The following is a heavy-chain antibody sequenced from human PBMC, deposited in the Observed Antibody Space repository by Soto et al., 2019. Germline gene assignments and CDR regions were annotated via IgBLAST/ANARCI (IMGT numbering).Heavy chain of an antibody. CDR2: ISGSGDRT. CDR1: GFSFNIYA. Sequence: LRLSCAASGFSFNIYAMSWVRQAPGKGLEWVSGISGSGDRTHYVDSVKGRFTISRDNVKNTLYLQMNSLRAEDTAVYYCAKASTYEYVWGSFRYYFDHWGQGALVTVSS. V-gene: IGHV3-23*01. J-gene: IGHJ4*02. D-gene: IGHD3-16*02. CDR3: AKASTYEYVWGSFRYYFDH.